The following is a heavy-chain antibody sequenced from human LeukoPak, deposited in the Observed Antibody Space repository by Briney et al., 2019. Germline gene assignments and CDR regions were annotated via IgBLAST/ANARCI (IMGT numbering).Heavy chain of an antibody. CDR1: GFTFSSYG. V-gene: IGHV3-30*18. J-gene: IGHJ4*02. CDR3: AKVLLPVGATEEDH. D-gene: IGHD1-26*01. Sequence: PGRSLRLSCAASGFTFSSYGMHWVRQAPGKGLEWVAVISYDGSNKYYADSVKGRFTISRDNSKNTLYLQMNSLRAEDTAVYYCAKVLLPVGATEEDHWGQGTLVTVSS. CDR2: ISYDGSNK.